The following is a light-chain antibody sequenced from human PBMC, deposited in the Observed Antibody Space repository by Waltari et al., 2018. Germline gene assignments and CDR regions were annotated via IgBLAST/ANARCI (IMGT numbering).Light chain of an antibody. CDR2: YVS. J-gene: IGLJ3*02. CDR1: SSDVAGYNY. V-gene: IGLV2-14*01. Sequence: QSALTQPASVSGSPGQSITISCTGTSSDVAGYNYVSWYQQHTGKVPKPLISYVSYRPSGVSNPFSGSKSGNAASLSLSGLQAEDESDYYCCSFTSRSTWVFGGGTKLTVL. CDR3: CSFTSRSTWV.